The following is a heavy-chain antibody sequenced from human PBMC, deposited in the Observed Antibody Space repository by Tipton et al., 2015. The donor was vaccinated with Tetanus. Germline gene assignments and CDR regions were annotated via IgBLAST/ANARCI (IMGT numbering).Heavy chain of an antibody. CDR2: VYYTGDT. CDR3: AGVTAQRTELYFEH. V-gene: IGHV4-59*02. CDR1: GDSVSGYY. Sequence: TLSLTCTVSGDSVSGYYWSWIRQPPGKGLEWVGYVYYTGDTNYNPSLKSRVTISMDRSENQISLKMTSETAADTAVYYCAGVTAQRTELYFEHWGQGTQVTVSS. J-gene: IGHJ1*01. D-gene: IGHD2-8*02.